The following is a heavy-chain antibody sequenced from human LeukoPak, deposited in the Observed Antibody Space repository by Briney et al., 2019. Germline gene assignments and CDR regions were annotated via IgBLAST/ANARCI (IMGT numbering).Heavy chain of an antibody. CDR2: ISSSSYI. V-gene: IGHV3-21*01. D-gene: IGHD3-10*01. CDR1: GFTFSSYS. J-gene: IGHJ4*02. CDR3: ARESDGSGSYWDY. Sequence: GGSLRLSCAASGFTFSSYSMNWVRQAPGKGLEWVSSISSSSYIYYADSVKGRFTISRDNAKNSLYLQMNSLRAEDTAVYYCARESDGSGSYWDYWGQGTLVTVSS.